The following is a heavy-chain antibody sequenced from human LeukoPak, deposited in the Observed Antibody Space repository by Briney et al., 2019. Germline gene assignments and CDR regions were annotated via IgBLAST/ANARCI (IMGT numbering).Heavy chain of an antibody. CDR1: GGSFSGYY. CDR3: ARHIRITIFGVVTKTEGFDP. CDR2: INHSGST. D-gene: IGHD3-3*01. Sequence: SETLSLTCAVYGGSFSGYYWSWIRQPPGKGLEWIGEINHSGSTNYNPSLKGRVTISVDTSKNQLSLKLSSVTAADTAVYYCARHIRITIFGVVTKTEGFDPWGQGTLVTVSS. J-gene: IGHJ5*02. V-gene: IGHV4-34*01.